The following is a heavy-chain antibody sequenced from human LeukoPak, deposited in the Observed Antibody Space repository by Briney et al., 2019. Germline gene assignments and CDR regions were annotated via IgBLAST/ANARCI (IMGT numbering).Heavy chain of an antibody. CDR3: ARGGSSGWWIDY. Sequence: SETLSLTCAVYGGSFSGYFWSWIRQPPGRGLEWIGDINHNGGTNYNPSLKSRVTISVDTSKNQFSLKLSSVTAADTAVYYCARGGSSGWWIDYWGQGTLVTVSS. J-gene: IGHJ4*02. D-gene: IGHD6-19*01. CDR2: INHNGGT. V-gene: IGHV4-34*01. CDR1: GGSFSGYF.